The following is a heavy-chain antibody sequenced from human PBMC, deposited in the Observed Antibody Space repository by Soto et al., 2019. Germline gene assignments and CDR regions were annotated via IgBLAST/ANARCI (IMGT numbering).Heavy chain of an antibody. Sequence: QVQLVQSGAEVKKPGSSVKVSCKASGGTFSSYAISWVRQAPGQGLERMGGIIPIFGTADYAQKFQGRVTITADEATSTVYMELSSLRSEDTAVYYCAKTAGESGLYNGFDPWGQGTLVTVSS. D-gene: IGHD3-10*01. J-gene: IGHJ5*02. CDR2: IIPIFGTA. CDR3: AKTAGESGLYNGFDP. V-gene: IGHV1-69*12. CDR1: GGTFSSYA.